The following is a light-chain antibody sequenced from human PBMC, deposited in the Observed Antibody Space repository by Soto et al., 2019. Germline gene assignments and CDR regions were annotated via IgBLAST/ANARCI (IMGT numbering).Light chain of an antibody. CDR1: QSISSF. Sequence: DLQMTQSPSSLSASVGDRVTITCRASQSISSFLNWYQQKPGKGPKLLIYDASSLQSGVPSRFSGSGSGTDFTLTISSLQPEDFATYYCQQTYSTPRTFGQGTKVEIK. CDR2: DAS. J-gene: IGKJ1*01. CDR3: QQTYSTPRT. V-gene: IGKV1-39*01.